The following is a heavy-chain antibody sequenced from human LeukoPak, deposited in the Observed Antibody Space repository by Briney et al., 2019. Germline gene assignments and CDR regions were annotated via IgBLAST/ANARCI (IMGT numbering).Heavy chain of an antibody. Sequence: SQTLSLTCAISGDSVSSNSAAWNWIRQSPSRGLEWLGRTYYRSKWYNDYAVSVKSRITINPDTSKNQFSLQLNSVTPEDTAVYYCARGRPGSGSYYNGDAFDIWGQGTMVTVSS. D-gene: IGHD3-10*01. CDR3: ARGRPGSGSYYNGDAFDI. CDR1: GDSVSSNSAA. J-gene: IGHJ3*02. CDR2: TYYRSKWYN. V-gene: IGHV6-1*01.